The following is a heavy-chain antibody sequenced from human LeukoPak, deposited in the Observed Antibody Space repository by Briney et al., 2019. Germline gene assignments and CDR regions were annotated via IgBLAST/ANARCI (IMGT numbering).Heavy chain of an antibody. J-gene: IGHJ4*02. CDR3: ARTSVDYHDSSVRIHDY. D-gene: IGHD3-22*01. Sequence: PSETLSLTCTVSGGSISNYYWSWIRQPPGKGLQWIGYIYYSGSTNYNPSLKSRVTISVDTSKNWFSLKLSSVTAADTAVYYCARTSVDYHDSSVRIHDYWGQGTLVTVSS. V-gene: IGHV4-59*01. CDR2: IYYSGST. CDR1: GGSISNYY.